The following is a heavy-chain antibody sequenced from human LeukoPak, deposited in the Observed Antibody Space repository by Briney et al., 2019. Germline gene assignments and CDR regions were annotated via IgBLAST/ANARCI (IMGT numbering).Heavy chain of an antibody. J-gene: IGHJ4*02. D-gene: IGHD3-10*02. CDR2: VGWAGGTT. Sequence: GGSLRLSCATSGFTFDRYTIHWVRQAPGKGLEWVSLVGWAGGTTYYSDSVRGRFTISRDSGKNSVYLQMNSLTTDDTAFYSCAKELDTMFFDYWGQGALVTVFS. CDR3: AKELDTMFFDY. V-gene: IGHV3-43*01. CDR1: GFTFDRYT.